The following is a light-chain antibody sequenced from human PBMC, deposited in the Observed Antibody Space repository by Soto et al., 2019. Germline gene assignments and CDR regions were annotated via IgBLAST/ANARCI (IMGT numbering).Light chain of an antibody. CDR1: QSISSW. V-gene: IGKV1-5*01. CDR2: GAS. Sequence: DIQMTQSPSTLSASVGDRVTITCRASQSISSWLAWYQQKPGKAPKLLIYGASSVESGVPSRFSGSGSVTEFTLTIDSLQPDDVATYHCQQYSRSSPTFGQGTKLEI. CDR3: QQYSRSSPT. J-gene: IGKJ2*01.